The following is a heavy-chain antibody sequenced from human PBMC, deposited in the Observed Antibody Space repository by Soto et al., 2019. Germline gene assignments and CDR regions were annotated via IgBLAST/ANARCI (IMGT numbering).Heavy chain of an antibody. Sequence: EVELVESGGGLVQPGRSLRLSCAASGFSFNNYAMHWVRQVPGKGLEWVSGISSNSGSVGYADSVKGRFTISRDNGKNSLYLVMNSLTVEDSALYYCAKGVSTSWLRDGFDIWGQGTMVTASS. CDR3: AKGVSTSWLRDGFDI. CDR2: ISSNSGSV. CDR1: GFSFNNYA. J-gene: IGHJ3*02. D-gene: IGHD2-2*01. V-gene: IGHV3-9*01.